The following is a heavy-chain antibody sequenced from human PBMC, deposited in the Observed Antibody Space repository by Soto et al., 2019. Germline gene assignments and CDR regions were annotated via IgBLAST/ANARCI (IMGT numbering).Heavy chain of an antibody. V-gene: IGHV1-2*04. Sequence: GASVKVSCKASEYTFTGYYMHWVRQAPGQGLEWMGWINPNSGGTNYAQKFQGWVTMTRDTSISTAYMELSRLRSDDTAVYYCARDSYGVVVPAAIGEFDYWGQGTLVTVSS. J-gene: IGHJ4*02. CDR1: EYTFTGYY. D-gene: IGHD2-2*01. CDR2: INPNSGGT. CDR3: ARDSYGVVVPAAIGEFDY.